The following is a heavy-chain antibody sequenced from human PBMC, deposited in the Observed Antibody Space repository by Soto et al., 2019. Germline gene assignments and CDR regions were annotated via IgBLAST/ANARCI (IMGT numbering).Heavy chain of an antibody. CDR1: GYTSADFG. D-gene: IGHD2-2*01. Sequence: ASVKVSCKASGYTSADFGISWVRQAPGQGLEWMGWVSGNNGASNPAPKVQGRITMTLDTSTGVSYMALRSLRSDDTAIYYCVRDQKYFRVNGNWFDSWGQGTLVNV. V-gene: IGHV1-18*04. CDR3: VRDQKYFRVNGNWFDS. J-gene: IGHJ5*01. CDR2: VSGNNGAS.